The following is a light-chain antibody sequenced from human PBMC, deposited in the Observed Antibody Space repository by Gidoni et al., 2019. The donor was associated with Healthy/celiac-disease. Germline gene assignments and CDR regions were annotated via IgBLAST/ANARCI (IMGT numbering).Light chain of an antibody. CDR2: EVS. V-gene: IGLV2-23*02. Sequence: QSALTQPAPVSGSPGHSITISCTGTSSDVGSDNLVSWYQQPPGKAPKLMIYEVSKRPSGVSNRFSGSKSGNTASLTISGLQAEDEADYYCCSYAGSSTFVVFGGGTKLTVL. CDR3: CSYAGSSTFVV. CDR1: SSDVGSDNL. J-gene: IGLJ2*01.